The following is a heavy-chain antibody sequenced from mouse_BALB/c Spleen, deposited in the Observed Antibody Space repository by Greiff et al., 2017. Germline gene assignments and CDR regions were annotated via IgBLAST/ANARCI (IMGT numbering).Heavy chain of an antibody. V-gene: IGHV1-63*02. D-gene: IGHD2-3*01. CDR1: GYTFTNYW. CDR2: IYPGGGYT. CDR3: ARGYDGYHYFDY. J-gene: IGHJ2*01. Sequence: VQLQQSGAELVRPGTSVKISCKASGYTFTNYWLGWVKQRPGHGLEWIGDIYPGGGYTNYNEKFKGKATLTADTSSSTAYMQLSSLTSEDSAVYFCARGYDGYHYFDYWGQGTTLTVSS.